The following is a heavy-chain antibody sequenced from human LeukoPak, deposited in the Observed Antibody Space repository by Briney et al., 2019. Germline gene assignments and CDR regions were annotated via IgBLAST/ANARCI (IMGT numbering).Heavy chain of an antibody. V-gene: IGHV3-7*01. CDR3: ARDRYFDNKPQYFDY. J-gene: IGHJ4*02. CDR2: IKQDGSEK. Sequence: PGGSLRLSCAASGFTFSSYWMSWVRQAPGKGLEWVANIKQDGSEKYYVDSVKGRFTISRDNAKNSLYLQMNSLRAEDTAVYYCARDRYFDNKPQYFDYWGQGTLVTVSS. D-gene: IGHD3-9*01. CDR1: GFTFSSYW.